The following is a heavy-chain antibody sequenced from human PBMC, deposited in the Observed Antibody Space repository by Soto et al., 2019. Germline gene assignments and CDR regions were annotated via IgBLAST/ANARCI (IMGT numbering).Heavy chain of an antibody. V-gene: IGHV4-4*07. CDR1: GGSISSYY. D-gene: IGHD6-13*01. CDR2: IHTTDGT. Sequence: SETLSLTCTVSGGSISSYYWSWIRQPAGKGMEWIGRIHTTDGTNYNPSLKSRVTMSIDTSNNQFSLKLSSLTAADTAVYYCARALSSAAGLYFDFWGQGTLVTSPQ. J-gene: IGHJ4*02. CDR3: ARALSSAAGLYFDF.